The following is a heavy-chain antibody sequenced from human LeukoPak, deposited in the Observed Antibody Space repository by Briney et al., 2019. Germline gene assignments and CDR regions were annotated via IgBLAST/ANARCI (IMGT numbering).Heavy chain of an antibody. J-gene: IGHJ4*02. CDR2: IYYSGST. V-gene: IGHV4-59*01. CDR1: GGSITTYY. Sequence: PSETLSLTCTVSGGSITTYYWNWIRQPPGKGLEWIGYIYYSGSTNYNPSFKSRVTISADTSKNQFSLKLSSVTAADTAVYYCARGRFDILTGYYLDYWGQGILVTVSS. CDR3: ARGRFDILTGYYLDY. D-gene: IGHD3-9*01.